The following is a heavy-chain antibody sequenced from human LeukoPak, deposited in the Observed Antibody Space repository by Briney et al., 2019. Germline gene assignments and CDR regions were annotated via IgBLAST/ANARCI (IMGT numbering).Heavy chain of an antibody. CDR2: IYYTGST. D-gene: IGHD6-13*01. CDR1: GGSISRYY. Sequence: KPSETLSLTCNVSGGSISRYYWNWIRQPPGKGLEWIGYIYYTGSTSYNPSLKSRVTISVDTSKMQLSLKLSPVTAADTAVYYCARRIAASGTAFDYWGQGTVVTVSS. V-gene: IGHV4-59*01. J-gene: IGHJ4*02. CDR3: ARRIAASGTAFDY.